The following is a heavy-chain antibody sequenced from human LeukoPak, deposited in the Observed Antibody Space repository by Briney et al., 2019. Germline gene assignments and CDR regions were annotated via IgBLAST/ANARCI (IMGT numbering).Heavy chain of an antibody. J-gene: IGHJ4*02. CDR3: ARRPSKYYDILTGYYRSEFDY. V-gene: IGHV1-8*01. D-gene: IGHD3-9*01. Sequence: ASVKVSCKASVYTFTSYDINWVRQATGQGLEWMGLMNPNSGNTGYAQKFQGRVTMTRNTSISTAYMELSSLRSEDTAVYYCARRPSKYYDILTGYYRSEFDYWGQGTLVTVSS. CDR2: MNPNSGNT. CDR1: VYTFTSYD.